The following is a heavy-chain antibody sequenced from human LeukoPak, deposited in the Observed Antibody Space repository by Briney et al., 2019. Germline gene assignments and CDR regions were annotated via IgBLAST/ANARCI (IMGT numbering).Heavy chain of an antibody. CDR3: ARDGHSSSWYTWFDP. CDR2: IIPIFGTA. CDR1: GGTFSSYA. Sequence: SVKVTCKASGGTFSSYAISWVRQAPGQGLEWMGGIIPIFGTANYAQKFQGRVTITADESTSTAYMELSSLRSEDTAVYYCARDGHSSSWYTWFDPWGQGTLVTVSS. V-gene: IGHV1-69*13. D-gene: IGHD6-13*01. J-gene: IGHJ5*02.